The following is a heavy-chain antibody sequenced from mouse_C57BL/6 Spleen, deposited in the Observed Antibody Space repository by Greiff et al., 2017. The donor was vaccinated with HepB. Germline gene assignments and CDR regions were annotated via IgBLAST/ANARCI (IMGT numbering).Heavy chain of an antibody. CDR2: ISSGSSTI. V-gene: IGHV5-17*01. J-gene: IGHJ4*01. CDR3: ARDRNYAGAMDY. Sequence: EVKLVESGGGLVKPGGSLKLSCAASGFTFSDYGMHWVRQAPEKGLEWVAYISSGSSTIYYADTVKGRFTISRDNAKNTLFLQMTSLRSEDTAMYYCARDRNYAGAMDYWGQGTSVTVSS. CDR1: GFTFSDYG. D-gene: IGHD2-1*01.